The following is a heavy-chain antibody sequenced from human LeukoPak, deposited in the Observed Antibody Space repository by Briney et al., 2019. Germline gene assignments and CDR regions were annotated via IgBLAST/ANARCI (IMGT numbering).Heavy chain of an antibody. Sequence: PGGSLRLPCAASGFTFSSYSMNWVRQAPGKGLEWVSSISSSSSYLYYADSVKGRFTISRDNAKDSLYLQMNSLRAEDTAVYYCARETPASSGTIDYWGQGTLVTVSS. CDR1: GFTFSSYS. J-gene: IGHJ4*02. CDR2: ISSSSSYL. V-gene: IGHV3-21*01. CDR3: ARETPASSGTIDY. D-gene: IGHD2-15*01.